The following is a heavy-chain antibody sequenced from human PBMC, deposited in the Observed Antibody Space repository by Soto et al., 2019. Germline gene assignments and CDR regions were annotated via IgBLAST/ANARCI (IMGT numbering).Heavy chain of an antibody. V-gene: IGHV4-59*08. Sequence: PSETLSLTCTVSGGSISSYYWSWIRQPPGKGLEWIGYIYYSGSTNYNPSLKSRVTISVDTSKNQFSLKLSSVTAADTAVYYCARLSIAVGPKLPGYGSGSYLNWFDPWGQGTLVTVSS. CDR2: IYYSGST. CDR1: GGSISSYY. J-gene: IGHJ5*02. CDR3: ARLSIAVGPKLPGYGSGSYLNWFDP. D-gene: IGHD3-10*01.